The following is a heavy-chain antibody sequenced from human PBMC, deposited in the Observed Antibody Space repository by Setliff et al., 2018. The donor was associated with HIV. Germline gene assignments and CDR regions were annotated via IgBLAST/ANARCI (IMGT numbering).Heavy chain of an antibody. D-gene: IGHD5-12*01. CDR2: ISSRSSTYI. V-gene: IGHV3-11*06. Sequence: PGGSLRLSCAASGFTFSDYYMSWIRQAPGKGLEWVSYISSRSSTYIYYADSVKGRFTISRDNAKNSLYLQMNSLRAEDTAVYYCARVSGDGAGYFDYWGQGTLVTVSS. CDR1: GFTFSDYY. CDR3: ARVSGDGAGYFDY. J-gene: IGHJ4*02.